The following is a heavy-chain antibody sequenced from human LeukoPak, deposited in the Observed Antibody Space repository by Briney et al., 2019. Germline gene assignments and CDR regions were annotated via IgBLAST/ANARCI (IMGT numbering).Heavy chain of an antibody. J-gene: IGHJ4*02. D-gene: IGHD6-19*01. CDR3: ARGIRYGSGWPFDY. Sequence: SQTLSLTCTVSGGSISSGGYYWSWIRQPPGKGLEWIGYIYYSGSTYYNPSLKSRVTISLDTSKNQFSLKLSSVTAADTAVYYCARGIRYGSGWPFDYWGQGTLVTVSS. CDR2: IYYSGST. CDR1: GGSISSGGYY. V-gene: IGHV4-30-4*08.